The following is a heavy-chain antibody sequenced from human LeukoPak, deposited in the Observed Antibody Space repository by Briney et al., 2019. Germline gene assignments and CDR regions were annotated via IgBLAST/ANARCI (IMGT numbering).Heavy chain of an antibody. CDR3: TAKDCSGGSCFSNYYYGMDA. Sequence: GGSLRLSCEASGLTFNSAWMSWVRQAPGKGLEWVGRIKSKTDGGTTDYAAPVKGRSTISRDDSKNALYLQMNSLQTEDTAVYYCTAKDCSGGSCFSNYYYGMDAWGQGTTVIVSS. J-gene: IGHJ6*02. D-gene: IGHD2-15*01. CDR1: GLTFNSAW. V-gene: IGHV3-15*01. CDR2: IKSKTDGGTT.